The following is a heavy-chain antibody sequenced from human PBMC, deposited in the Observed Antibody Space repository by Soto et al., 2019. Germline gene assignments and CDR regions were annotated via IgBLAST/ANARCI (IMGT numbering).Heavy chain of an antibody. CDR1: GGTFSSYA. CDR2: IIPIFGTA. J-gene: IGHJ5*02. V-gene: IGHV1-69*13. Sequence: GASVKVSCKASGGTFSSYAISWVRQAPGQGLEWMGGIIPIFGTANYAQKFQGRDTITADESTSTAYMELSSLRSEDTAVYYCARGLSTATTHRNSNWFDPWGQGTLVTVSS. D-gene: IGHD1-26*01. CDR3: ARGLSTATTHRNSNWFDP.